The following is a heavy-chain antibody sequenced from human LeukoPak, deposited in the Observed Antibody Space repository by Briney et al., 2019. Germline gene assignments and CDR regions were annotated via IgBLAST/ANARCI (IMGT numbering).Heavy chain of an antibody. CDR1: GFTFSSYS. D-gene: IGHD3-22*01. CDR3: ARDYYDSSGYYVSYYYYGMDV. J-gene: IGHJ6*02. Sequence: PGGSLRLSCAASGFTFSSYSMNWVRQAPGKGLEWVSYISSSSSTIYYADSVKGRFTISRDNAKNSLYLQMNSLRAEDTAVYYCARDYYDSSGYYVSYYYYGMDVWGQGTTVTVSS. CDR2: ISSSSSTI. V-gene: IGHV3-48*04.